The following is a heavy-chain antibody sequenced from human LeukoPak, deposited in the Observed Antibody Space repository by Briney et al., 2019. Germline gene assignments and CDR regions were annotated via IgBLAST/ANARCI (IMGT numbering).Heavy chain of an antibody. D-gene: IGHD5-24*01. CDR2: IYYSGST. V-gene: IGHV4-59*01. J-gene: IGHJ4*02. CDR1: GGSISSYY. Sequence: SETLSLTCTVSGGSISSYYWSWIRQPPGKGLEWIGYIYYSGSTNYNPSLKSRVTISVDTSKNQFSLKLSSVTAADTAVYFCARQPGGEMANALDYWGQGTLVTVSS. CDR3: ARQPGGEMANALDY.